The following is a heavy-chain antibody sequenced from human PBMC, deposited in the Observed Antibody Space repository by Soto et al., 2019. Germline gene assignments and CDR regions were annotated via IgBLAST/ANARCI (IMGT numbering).Heavy chain of an antibody. J-gene: IGHJ5*02. D-gene: IGHD1-26*01. Sequence: SETLSLTCTVSGGSISSYYWSWIRQPPGKGLEWIGYIYYSGSTNYNPSLKSRVTISVDTSKNQFSLKLSSVTAADTAVYYCARAMGGSYYGYWFDPWGQGTLVTVSS. CDR1: GGSISSYY. V-gene: IGHV4-59*01. CDR2: IYYSGST. CDR3: ARAMGGSYYGYWFDP.